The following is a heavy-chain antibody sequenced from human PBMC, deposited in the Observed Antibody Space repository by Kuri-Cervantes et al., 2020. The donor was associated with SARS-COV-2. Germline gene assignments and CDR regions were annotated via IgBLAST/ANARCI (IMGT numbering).Heavy chain of an antibody. CDR3: ARGDVGDQSYYFGLDA. Sequence: GGSLRLSCSVSGFAFIRYTMHWVRQAPGQGLQWVSVISSEGTIKDYADFVKGRFTISRDNSRRTLFLTMNRLTTDDTAKYYCARGDVGDQSYYFGLDAWGQGTTVTVSS. D-gene: IGHD2-21*02. J-gene: IGHJ6*02. V-gene: IGHV3-30*17. CDR2: ISSEGTIK. CDR1: GFAFIRYT.